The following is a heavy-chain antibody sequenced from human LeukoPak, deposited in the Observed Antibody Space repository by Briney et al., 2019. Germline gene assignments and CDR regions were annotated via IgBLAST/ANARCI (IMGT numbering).Heavy chain of an antibody. CDR1: GFTFSNYW. Sequence: PGGSLRLSCAASGFTFSNYWMHWVRQAPGKGLVWVSHINTDGSSSGYADSVKGRFTISRDNAKNTLYLQMNSLRPEDTAIYYCARSGGYIDYWGQGTLVTVSS. J-gene: IGHJ4*02. CDR2: INTDGSSS. CDR3: ARSGGYIDY. V-gene: IGHV3-74*01. D-gene: IGHD3-22*01.